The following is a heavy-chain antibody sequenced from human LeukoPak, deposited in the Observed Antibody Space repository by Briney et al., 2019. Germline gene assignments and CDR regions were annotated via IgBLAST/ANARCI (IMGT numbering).Heavy chain of an antibody. CDR3: ARLWGGNGYSGGSLNL. Sequence: GSLRLSCAASGFTFSSYGMHWVRQAPGKGLEWVAVVWYDGRNRDYADSVKGRFTISKDNSNNMVFLQMDRLRAEDTAVYYCARLWGGNGYSGGSLNLWGQGTLVTVSS. J-gene: IGHJ5*02. V-gene: IGHV3-33*01. CDR2: VWYDGRNR. D-gene: IGHD3-16*01. CDR1: GFTFSSYG.